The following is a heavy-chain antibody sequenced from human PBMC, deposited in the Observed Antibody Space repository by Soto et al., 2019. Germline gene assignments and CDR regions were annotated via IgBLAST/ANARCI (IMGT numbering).Heavy chain of an antibody. D-gene: IGHD3-10*01. Sequence: GGSLRLSCAASGFTFSSYAMSWVRQAPGKGLEWVSAISGSGGSTYYADSGKGRFTISRDNSKNTLYLQMNSLRAEDTAVYYCAKVVRGGFGELCFFGDPRCNYYGMDVWGQGTTVTVSS. CDR1: GFTFSSYA. CDR2: ISGSGGST. CDR3: AKVVRGGFGELCFFGDPRCNYYGMDV. J-gene: IGHJ6*02. V-gene: IGHV3-23*01.